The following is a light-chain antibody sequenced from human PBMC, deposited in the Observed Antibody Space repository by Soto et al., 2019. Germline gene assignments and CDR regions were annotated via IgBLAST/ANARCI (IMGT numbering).Light chain of an antibody. CDR1: QGISSW. V-gene: IGKV1-12*01. CDR3: LQDHDDSWT. CDR2: AAS. Sequence: DIQLTQSPSSVSASVGDRVTITCRASQGISSWLAWYQQKLGKAPNLLIYAASNLQSGVPSRFRGSRSGTEFTLTVSSLQPEDFATYYCLQDHDDSWTFGQGTKVDIK. J-gene: IGKJ1*01.